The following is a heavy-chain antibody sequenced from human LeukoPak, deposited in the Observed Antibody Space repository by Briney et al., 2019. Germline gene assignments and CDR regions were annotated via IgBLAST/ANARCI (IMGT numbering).Heavy chain of an antibody. D-gene: IGHD3-3*01. CDR3: ARAVFWSGYYTDPLVQYFFDY. CDR1: GVSIGNYY. Sequence: SETLSLTCTVSGVSIGNYYWSWIRQPPGKGLEWIGYISSSGNANYNPSLKSRVTMSVDTSKNSFSLRLSSVTAADTAIYYCARAVFWSGYYTDPLVQYFFDYWGQGTLITVSS. V-gene: IGHV4-59*08. J-gene: IGHJ4*02. CDR2: ISSSGNA.